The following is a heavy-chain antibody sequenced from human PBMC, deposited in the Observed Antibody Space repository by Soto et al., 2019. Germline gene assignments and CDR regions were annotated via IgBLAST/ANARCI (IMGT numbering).Heavy chain of an antibody. D-gene: IGHD5-12*01. CDR2: INAGNGNT. J-gene: IGHJ6*02. V-gene: IGHV1-3*01. CDR3: ARGQVATMYYYYGMDV. Sequence: ASVKVSCKASGYTFTSYAMHWVRQAPGQRLEWMGWINAGNGNTKYSQKFQGRVTITRDTSASTAYMELSSLRSEDTAVYYCARGQVATMYYYYGMDVWGQGTTVTVSS. CDR1: GYTFTSYA.